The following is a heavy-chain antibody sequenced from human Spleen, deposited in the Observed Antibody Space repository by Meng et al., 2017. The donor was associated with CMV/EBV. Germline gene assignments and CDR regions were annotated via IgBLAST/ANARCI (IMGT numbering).Heavy chain of an antibody. CDR2: IRSKGFGGTT. Sequence: GGSLRLSCAASGFTFSSYGIHWVRQAPGKGLEWVGFIRSKGFGGTTEYAASVKGRFTISRDDSKSIVYLQMNSLKTEDTAVYFCSRPLRAPMVRGVIIPDHWGQGTLVTVSS. V-gene: IGHV3-49*04. CDR3: SRPLRAPMVRGVIIPDH. CDR1: GFTFSSYG. D-gene: IGHD3-10*01. J-gene: IGHJ4*02.